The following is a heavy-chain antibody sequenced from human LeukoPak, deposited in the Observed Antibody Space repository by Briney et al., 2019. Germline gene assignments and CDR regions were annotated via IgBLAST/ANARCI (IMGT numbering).Heavy chain of an antibody. J-gene: IGHJ4*02. CDR3: AKKSVPYYYDSSGYSDY. CDR1: GFTFSSYG. CDR2: ISGSGGST. Sequence: GGTLRLSCAASGFTFSSYGMSWVRQAPGKGLEWVSTISGSGGSTYYADSVKGRFTISRDNSKNTLYLQMNSLRAEDTAVYYCAKKSVPYYYDSSGYSDYWGQGTLVTVSS. V-gene: IGHV3-23*01. D-gene: IGHD3-22*01.